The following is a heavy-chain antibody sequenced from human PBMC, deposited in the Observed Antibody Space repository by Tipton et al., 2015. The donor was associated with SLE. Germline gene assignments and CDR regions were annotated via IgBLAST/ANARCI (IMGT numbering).Heavy chain of an antibody. J-gene: IGHJ4*02. CDR1: GITFSSYW. Sequence: SLRLSCAASGITFSSYWMSWVRQAPGKGLEWVANIKQDGSEKYYVDSVKGRFTISRDNARNSVYLQMNNLRAEDTAFYYCAKGSMVVKTYYFDLWGQGTLVTVSS. D-gene: IGHD2/OR15-2a*01. CDR2: IKQDGSEK. V-gene: IGHV3-7*03. CDR3: AKGSMVVKTYYFDL.